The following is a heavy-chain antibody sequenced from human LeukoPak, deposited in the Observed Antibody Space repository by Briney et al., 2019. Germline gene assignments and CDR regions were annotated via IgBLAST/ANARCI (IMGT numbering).Heavy chain of an antibody. CDR3: ARALGSGTNQGWFDP. CDR2: INHSGST. CDR1: GXSFSGYY. J-gene: IGHJ5*02. V-gene: IGHV4-34*01. D-gene: IGHD3-10*01. Sequence: SETLSLTCAVYGXSFSGYYWSWIRQPPGKGLEWIGEINHSGSTNYNPSLKSRVTISVDTSKNQFSLKLSSVTAADTAVYYCARALGSGTNQGWFDPWGQGTLVTVSS.